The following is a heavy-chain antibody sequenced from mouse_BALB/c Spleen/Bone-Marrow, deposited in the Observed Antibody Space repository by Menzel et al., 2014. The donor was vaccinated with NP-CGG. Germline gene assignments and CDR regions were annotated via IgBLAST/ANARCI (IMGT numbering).Heavy chain of an antibody. D-gene: IGHD4-1*01. CDR3: ARAGRGRYFDV. Sequence: VQLQQSGAELVKPGSSVKLPCTASGFNIKDTYMHWVKQRPEQGLEWIGRIDPANGNTKYDPKFQGKATITADTSSNTAYLRLSSLTSEDTAVYYCARAGRGRYFDVWGAGTTVTVSS. CDR1: GFNIKDTY. J-gene: IGHJ1*01. V-gene: IGHV14-3*02. CDR2: IDPANGNT.